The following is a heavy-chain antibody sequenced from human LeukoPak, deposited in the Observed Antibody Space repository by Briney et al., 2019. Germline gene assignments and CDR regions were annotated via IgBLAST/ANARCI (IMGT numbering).Heavy chain of an antibody. J-gene: IGHJ4*02. D-gene: IGHD4-17*01. Sequence: GGSLRLSCAASGFTFSSYAMSWVRQAPGKGLEWVSAISGSGGSTDYADSVKGRITISRDNSKNTLYLQMNSLRAEDTAVYYCAKGSSTVTGPFDYWGQGTLVTVSS. CDR1: GFTFSSYA. CDR2: ISGSGGST. CDR3: AKGSSTVTGPFDY. V-gene: IGHV3-23*01.